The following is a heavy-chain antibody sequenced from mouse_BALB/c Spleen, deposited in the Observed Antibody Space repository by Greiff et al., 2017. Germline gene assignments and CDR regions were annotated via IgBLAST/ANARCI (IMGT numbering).Heavy chain of an antibody. Sequence: EVKLQESGPELVKPGASVKISCKASGYTFTDYNMHWVKQSHGKSLEWIGYIYPYNGGTGYNQKFKSKATLTVDNSSSTAYMELRSLTSEDSAVYYCATIPFAYWGQGTLVTVSA. CDR2: IYPYNGGT. CDR3: ATIPFAY. V-gene: IGHV1S29*02. J-gene: IGHJ3*01. CDR1: GYTFTDYN.